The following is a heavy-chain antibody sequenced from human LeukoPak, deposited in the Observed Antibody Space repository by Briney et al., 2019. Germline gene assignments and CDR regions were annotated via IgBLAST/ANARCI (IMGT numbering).Heavy chain of an antibody. D-gene: IGHD7-27*01. CDR1: GDFITAYY. CDR3: ASNTGTVFDY. CDR2: FYYSGST. V-gene: IGHV4-59*01. J-gene: IGHJ4*02. Sequence: PSETLSLTCTVSGDFITAYYWIWIRQPPGKGLDWIGYFYYSGSTEYNPSLRSRVTISLEMSKHQFSLNLTSVTAADTAVYYCASNTGTVFDYWGQGALVTVSS.